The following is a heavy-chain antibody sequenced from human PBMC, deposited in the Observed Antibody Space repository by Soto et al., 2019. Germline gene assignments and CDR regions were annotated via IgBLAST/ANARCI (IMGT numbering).Heavy chain of an antibody. CDR2: IKSKADGGTT. V-gene: IGHV3-15*01. Sequence: GGSLRLSCAASGFTFSNAWMSWVRQAPGKGLEWVGRIKSKADGGTTDYAAPVKGRFTISRDDSKNTLYLQMNSLKTEDTAVYYCTTVHYYDSSGYPVHWGQGTLVTVSS. CDR3: TTVHYYDSSGYPVH. CDR1: GFTFSNAW. J-gene: IGHJ4*02. D-gene: IGHD3-22*01.